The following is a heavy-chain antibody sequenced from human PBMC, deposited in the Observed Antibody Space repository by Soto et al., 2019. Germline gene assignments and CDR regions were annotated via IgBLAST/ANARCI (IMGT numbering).Heavy chain of an antibody. J-gene: IGHJ5*02. V-gene: IGHV1-69*15. Sequence: QVQLVQSGAEVKKPGSSVKVSCKASGGTFSNYAITWVRQAPGQGLEWLGRIIPIFGTRDYAQKFQGRGTITADDSTTTAYMELSSLRSDDTAVYYCAKEGGRAGYFGHWFDPWGQGTLVTVSS. D-gene: IGHD1-26*01. CDR2: IIPIFGTR. CDR3: AKEGGRAGYFGHWFDP. CDR1: GGTFSNYA.